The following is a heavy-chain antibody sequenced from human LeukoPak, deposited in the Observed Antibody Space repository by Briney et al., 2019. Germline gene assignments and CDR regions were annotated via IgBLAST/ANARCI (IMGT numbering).Heavy chain of an antibody. J-gene: IGHJ4*02. V-gene: IGHV4-34*01. D-gene: IGHD6-19*01. CDR1: GGSFSGYY. Sequence: SETLSLTCAVYGGSFSGYYWSWIRQPPGKGLEWIGEINHSGSTNYNPSLKSRVTISVDTSKNQFSLKLSSVTAADTAVYYCARASSGWYYFDYWGQGTLVTVSS. CDR2: INHSGST. CDR3: ARASSGWYYFDY.